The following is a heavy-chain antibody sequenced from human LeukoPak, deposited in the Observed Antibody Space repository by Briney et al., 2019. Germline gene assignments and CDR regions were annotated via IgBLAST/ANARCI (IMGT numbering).Heavy chain of an antibody. CDR3: ARAAQQLVQYNWFDP. J-gene: IGHJ5*02. D-gene: IGHD6-13*01. CDR2: INPNNGGT. CDR1: GYTFTGYY. Sequence: GASVKVSCXASGYTFTGYYIHWVRQAPGQRLEWMGWINPNNGGTNYAQKFQGRVTLTRDTSISTVYMELSRLRSDDTAVYYCARAAQQLVQYNWFDPWGQGTLVTVSS. V-gene: IGHV1-2*02.